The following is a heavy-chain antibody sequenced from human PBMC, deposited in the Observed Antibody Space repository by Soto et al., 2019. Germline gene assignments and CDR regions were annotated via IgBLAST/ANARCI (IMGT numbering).Heavy chain of an antibody. CDR2: INAGNGNT. Sequence: AASVKVSCKASGYTFTSYAMHWVRQAPGQRLEWMGWINAGNGNTKYSQKFQGRVTITRDTSAGTAYMELSSLRSEDTAVYYCATRGGGWYVGGYYYGMDVWGQGTTVTVSS. V-gene: IGHV1-3*01. J-gene: IGHJ6*02. D-gene: IGHD2-15*01. CDR1: GYTFTSYA. CDR3: ATRGGGWYVGGYYYGMDV.